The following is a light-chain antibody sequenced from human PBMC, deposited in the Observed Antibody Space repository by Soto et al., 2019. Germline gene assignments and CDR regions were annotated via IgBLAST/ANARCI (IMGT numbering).Light chain of an antibody. CDR1: SSNIGAGYD. CDR2: DND. Sequence: QSVLTQPPSVSGAPGQRVTISCTGSSSNIGAGYDVHWYQQLPGTAPKLLIYDNDYRPSGVPDRFSGSKSGTSASLAITGLQAEDEADYYCQSYDSSLSGYVFGIGTQLTVL. J-gene: IGLJ1*01. V-gene: IGLV1-40*01. CDR3: QSYDSSLSGYV.